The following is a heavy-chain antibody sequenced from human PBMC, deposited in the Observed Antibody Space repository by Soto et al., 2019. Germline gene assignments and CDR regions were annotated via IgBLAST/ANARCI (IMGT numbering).Heavy chain of an antibody. Sequence: GGSLRLSCAASGFTFSSYSMNWVRQAPGKGLEWVSSISSSSSYIYYADSVKGRFTISRDNAKNSLYLQMKSLRDEDTAVYYCARALFLTKIQLERRNGMDVWGQGTTVTVSS. CDR3: ARALFLTKIQLERRNGMDV. CDR1: GFTFSSYS. D-gene: IGHD1-1*01. CDR2: ISSSSSYI. J-gene: IGHJ6*02. V-gene: IGHV3-21*01.